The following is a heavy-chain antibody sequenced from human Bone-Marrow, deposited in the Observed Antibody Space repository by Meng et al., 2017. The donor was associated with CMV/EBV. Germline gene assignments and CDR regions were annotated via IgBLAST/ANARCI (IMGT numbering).Heavy chain of an antibody. J-gene: IGHJ4*02. D-gene: IGHD3-3*01. Sequence: GSLRLSCAVYGGSFSGYYWSWIRQPPGKGLEWIGSIYYSGSTYYNPSLKSRVTISVDTSKNQFSLKLSSVTAADTAVYYCARVPTIFGVVGLFDYWGQGTLVTVSS. CDR2: IYYSGST. V-gene: IGHV4-34*01. CDR3: ARVPTIFGVVGLFDY. CDR1: GGSFSGYY.